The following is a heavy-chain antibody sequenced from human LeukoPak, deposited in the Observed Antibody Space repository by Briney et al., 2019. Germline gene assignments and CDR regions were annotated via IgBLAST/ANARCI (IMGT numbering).Heavy chain of an antibody. J-gene: IGHJ6*02. V-gene: IGHV1-8*02. CDR3: ARFPHHCSSTSCPLYYYYGMDV. Sequence: ASVKVSCKASGYTFTSYGISWVRQAPGQGLEWMGWMNPNSGNTGYAQKFQGRVTMTRNTSISTAYMELSSLRSEDTAVYYCARFPHHCSSTSCPLYYYYGMDVWGQGTTVTVSS. CDR1: GYTFTSYG. D-gene: IGHD2-2*01. CDR2: MNPNSGNT.